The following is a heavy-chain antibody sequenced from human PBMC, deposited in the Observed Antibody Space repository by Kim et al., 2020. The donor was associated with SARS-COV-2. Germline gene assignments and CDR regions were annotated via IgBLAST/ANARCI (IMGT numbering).Heavy chain of an antibody. Sequence: SQTLSLTCAISGDSVSTNNGAWNWIRQSPSGGLEWLGRAYYRSKWYIDYAVSVRSRISINPDTSKNQLSLHLNSVTPEDTAVYYCAREGGGDGDDVFDLWDQGTMVTVSS. D-gene: IGHD3-10*01. V-gene: IGHV6-1*01. J-gene: IGHJ3*01. CDR1: GDSVSTNNGA. CDR2: AYYRSKWYI. CDR3: AREGGGDGDDVFDL.